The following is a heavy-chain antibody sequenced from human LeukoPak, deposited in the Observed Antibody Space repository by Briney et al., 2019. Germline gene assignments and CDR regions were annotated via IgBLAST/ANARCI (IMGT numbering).Heavy chain of an antibody. CDR3: ARDYYDSSGYRAFDI. Sequence: GGSLRLSCAASGFTFSSYAMSWVRQAPGKGLEWVSAISGSGGSTYYADSVKGRFTISRDYSKNTLYLQMNSLRAEDTAVYYCARDYYDSSGYRAFDIWGQGTMVTVSS. J-gene: IGHJ3*02. V-gene: IGHV3-23*01. CDR1: GFTFSSYA. D-gene: IGHD3-22*01. CDR2: ISGSGGST.